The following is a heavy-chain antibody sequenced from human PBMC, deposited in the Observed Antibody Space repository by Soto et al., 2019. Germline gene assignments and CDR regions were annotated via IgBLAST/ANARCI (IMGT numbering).Heavy chain of an antibody. V-gene: IGHV3-21*01. CDR3: ASLVAAPSSFSSYYYGMDV. D-gene: IGHD6-6*01. CDR1: GFTFSSYA. J-gene: IGHJ6*02. Sequence: EVQLLESGGGLVQPGGSLRLSCAASGFTFSSYAMSWVRQAPGKGLEWVSSISSSSSDIYYADSVKGRFTVSRDNAKNSLYLQMNSLRAEDTAVYYCASLVAAPSSFSSYYYGMDVWGQGTTVTVSS. CDR2: ISSSSSDI.